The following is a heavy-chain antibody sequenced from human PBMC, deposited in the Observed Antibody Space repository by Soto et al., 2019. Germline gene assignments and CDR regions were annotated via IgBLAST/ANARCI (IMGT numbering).Heavy chain of an antibody. J-gene: IGHJ6*02. V-gene: IGHV3-15*07. CDR1: GFTFSNAW. D-gene: IGHD3-10*01. Sequence: GGSLRLSCAASGFTFSNAWMNWVRQAPGKGLEWVGRIKSKTDGGTTDYAAPVKGRFTISRDDSKNTLYLQMNSLKTEDTAVYYCTTEDQEGFGELLHTHYYYGMDVWGQGTTVTVSS. CDR3: TTEDQEGFGELLHTHYYYGMDV. CDR2: IKSKTDGGTT.